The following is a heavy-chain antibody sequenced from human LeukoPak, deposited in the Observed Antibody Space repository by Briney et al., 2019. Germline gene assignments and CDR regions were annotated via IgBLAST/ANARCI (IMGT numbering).Heavy chain of an antibody. V-gene: IGHV4-39*01. CDR1: GGSISSTTFY. CDR2: IYYSGNT. J-gene: IGHJ6*02. D-gene: IGHD5-18*01. Sequence: SETLSLTCTVSGGSISSTTFYWGWIRQPPGKGLEWIGSIYYSGNTYYNPSLKSRVTISVDTSENQFSLKLTSVTAADTAVYYCARSDTAMVRWDYYYGMDVWGQGTTVTVSS. CDR3: ARSDTAMVRWDYYYGMDV.